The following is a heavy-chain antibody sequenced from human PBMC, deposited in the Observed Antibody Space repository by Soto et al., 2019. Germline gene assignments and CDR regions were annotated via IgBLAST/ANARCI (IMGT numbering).Heavy chain of an antibody. CDR1: GGSISSYY. V-gene: IGHV4-59*01. Sequence: ETLSLTCTVSGGSISSYYCCWIRQPPAKGLEWIGYIYYSGSTNYNPSLKSRVTISVDTSKNQFSLKLSSVTAADTAVYYCAIGTYITGRPHLDSPSQRTPVTVSS. J-gene: IGHJ5*01. CDR3: AIGTYITGRPHLDS. D-gene: IGHD1-20*01. CDR2: IYYSGST.